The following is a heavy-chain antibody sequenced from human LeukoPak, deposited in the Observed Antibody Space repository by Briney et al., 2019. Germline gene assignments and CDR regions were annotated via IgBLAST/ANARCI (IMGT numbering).Heavy chain of an antibody. V-gene: IGHV4-30-2*01. CDR1: GGSISSGGYS. CDR3: ARGRYCSGGSCYSENYYYYYGMDV. D-gene: IGHD2-15*01. J-gene: IGHJ6*02. CDR2: IYHSGST. Sequence: SETLSLTCAVSGGSISSGGYSWRWIRQPPGKGLEWIGYIYHSGSTYYNPSLKSRVTISVDRSKNQFSLKLSSVTAADTAVYYCARGRYCSGGSCYSENYYYYYGMDVWGQGTTVTVSS.